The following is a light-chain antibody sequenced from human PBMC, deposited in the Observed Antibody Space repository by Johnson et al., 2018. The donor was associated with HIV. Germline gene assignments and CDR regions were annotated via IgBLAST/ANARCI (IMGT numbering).Light chain of an antibody. J-gene: IGLJ1*01. V-gene: IGLV1-51*01. CDR1: SSNIGNNY. Sequence: QSVLTQPPSVSAAPGQKVTISCSGSSSNIGNNYVSWYQQVPGTAPKLLIYDNNRRPSGIPDRFSGSKSGTSATLGITGLQTGDEADYYCGTWDSSLSSYVFVTVTKVTVL. CDR3: GTWDSSLSSYV. CDR2: DNN.